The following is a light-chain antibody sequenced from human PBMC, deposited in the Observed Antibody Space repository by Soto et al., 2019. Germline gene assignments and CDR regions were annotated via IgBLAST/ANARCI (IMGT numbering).Light chain of an antibody. Sequence: DIQMTQSPSTLSASVGDRVTITCRASQSISSWLAWYQQKPGKAPKLLIYKASSLESGVPSRFSGSGSGTEFTVPISSLQPDDFATYYCQQYNSYPITFGQGTRLEIK. CDR2: KAS. CDR1: QSISSW. V-gene: IGKV1-5*03. CDR3: QQYNSYPIT. J-gene: IGKJ5*01.